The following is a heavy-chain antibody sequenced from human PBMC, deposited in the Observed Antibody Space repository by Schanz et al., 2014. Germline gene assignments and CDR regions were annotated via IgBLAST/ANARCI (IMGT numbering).Heavy chain of an antibody. D-gene: IGHD1-26*01. J-gene: IGHJ5*02. V-gene: IGHV3-30*02. Sequence: HVQLVESGGGVVQPGGSLRLSCAASGFTFSSYGMHWVRQAPGKGLEWVAFIRYDGTNKYYADSVKGRFTISRDNSKNTLYLQMNSLRAEDTAVYFCARDLKFLSGSYFDPWGQGTLVIVSS. CDR1: GFTFSSYG. CDR3: ARDLKFLSGSYFDP. CDR2: IRYDGTNK.